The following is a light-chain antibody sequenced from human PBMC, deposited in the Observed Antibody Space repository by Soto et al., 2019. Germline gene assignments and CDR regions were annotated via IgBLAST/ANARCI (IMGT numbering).Light chain of an antibody. CDR2: GAS. CDR3: QQYCTSPFT. J-gene: IGKJ3*01. CDR1: QSVSSSY. Sequence: EIVLTQSPGTLSLSPGERATLSCRASQSVSSSYLAWYQQKPGQAPRLLIYGASSRATGIPDRFSGSGSGTDFKLTISRLEPDDFALYYCQQYCTSPFTFGPGTKVDIK. V-gene: IGKV3-20*01.